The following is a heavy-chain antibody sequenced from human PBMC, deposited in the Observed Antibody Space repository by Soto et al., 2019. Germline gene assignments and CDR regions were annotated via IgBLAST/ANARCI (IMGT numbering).Heavy chain of an antibody. Sequence: ASETLSLTCTVSGGSISSGDYYWSWIRQPPGKGLEWIGYIYYSGSTYYNPSLKSRVTISVDTSKNQFSLKLSSVTAADTAVYYCARAGMEWLYNRFDPWGQGTLVTVSS. CDR1: GGSISSGDYY. V-gene: IGHV4-30-4*01. CDR3: ARAGMEWLYNRFDP. J-gene: IGHJ5*02. D-gene: IGHD3-3*01. CDR2: IYYSGST.